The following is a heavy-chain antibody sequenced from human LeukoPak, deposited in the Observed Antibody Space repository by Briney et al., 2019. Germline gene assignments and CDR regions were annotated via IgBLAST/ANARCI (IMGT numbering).Heavy chain of an antibody. J-gene: IGHJ4*02. V-gene: IGHV1-18*01. CDR3: ARASYCSDGSCYSDY. D-gene: IGHD2-15*01. Sequence: ASVKVSCKASGYTFTSYSISWVRQAPGQGLEWIGWISAYNGNTIYAQKVKGRVTMTTDTSTSTAYMELRSLNSDDAAVYYCARASYCSDGSCYSDYWGQGTLVTVSS. CDR2: ISAYNGNT. CDR1: GYTFTSYS.